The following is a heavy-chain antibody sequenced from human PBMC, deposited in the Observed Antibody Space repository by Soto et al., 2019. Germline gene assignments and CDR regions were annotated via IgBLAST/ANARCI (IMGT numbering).Heavy chain of an antibody. J-gene: IGHJ3*02. D-gene: IGHD2-2*01. CDR3: ASEGYCSSTSCFAGAFDI. V-gene: IGHV3-66*01. CDR2: IYSGGST. CDR1: GFTVSSNY. Sequence: GGSLRLSCAASGFTVSSNYMSWVRQAPGKGLEWVSVIYSGGSTYYADSVKGRFTISRDNSKNTLYLQMNSLRAEDMAVYYCASEGYCSSTSCFAGAFDIWGQGTMVTVSS.